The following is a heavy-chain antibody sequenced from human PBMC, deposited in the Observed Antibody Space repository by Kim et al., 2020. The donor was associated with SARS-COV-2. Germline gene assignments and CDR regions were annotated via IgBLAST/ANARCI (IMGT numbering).Heavy chain of an antibody. D-gene: IGHD2-2*03. J-gene: IGHJ4*02. CDR2: T. CDR3: ARDGYGRYYFDY. V-gene: IGHV1-3*01. Sequence: TKYSPKFQGRVTITRDTSASTAYMELSSLRSEDTAVYYCARDGYGRYYFDYWGQGTLVTVSS.